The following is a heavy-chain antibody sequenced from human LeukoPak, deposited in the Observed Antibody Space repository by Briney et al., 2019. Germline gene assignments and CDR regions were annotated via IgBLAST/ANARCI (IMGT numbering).Heavy chain of an antibody. Sequence: GGSLRLSCAASGFTVSSNFMSWVRQAPGKGLEWVSVIYSGGSTYYADSVKGRFTISRDNSKNTLYLQMNSLRVADTAVYYCALGLVTDYWGQGTLVTVSS. V-gene: IGHV3-66*01. D-gene: IGHD3-9*01. CDR3: ALGLVTDY. CDR1: GFTVSSNF. CDR2: IYSGGST. J-gene: IGHJ4*02.